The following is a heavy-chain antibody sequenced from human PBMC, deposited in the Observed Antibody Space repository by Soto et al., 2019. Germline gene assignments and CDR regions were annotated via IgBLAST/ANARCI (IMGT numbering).Heavy chain of an antibody. Sequence: VQLVESGGGLVQPGGSLRLSCAASGFTFSSYAMHWVRQAPGKGLEWVAVISYDGSNKYYADSVKGRFTISRDNSKNTLYLQMNSLRAEDTAVYYCAREGLCLDYWGQGTLVTVSS. CDR3: AREGLCLDY. CDR1: GFTFSSYA. J-gene: IGHJ4*02. CDR2: ISYDGSNK. V-gene: IGHV3-30-3*01.